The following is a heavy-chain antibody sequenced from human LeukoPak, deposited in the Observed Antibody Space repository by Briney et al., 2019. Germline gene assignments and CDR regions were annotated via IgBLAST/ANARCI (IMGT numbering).Heavy chain of an antibody. CDR1: GGSVSSGSYY. D-gene: IGHD4-17*01. CDR3: ARGLDYGDGFDY. CDR2: IYYSGST. Sequence: PSETLSLTCTVSGGSVSSGSYYWSWIRQPPGKGLEWIGYIYYSGSTNYNPSLKSRVTISVDTSKNQFSLKLSSVTAADTAVYYCARGLDYGDGFDYWGQGTLVTVSS. J-gene: IGHJ4*02. V-gene: IGHV4-61*01.